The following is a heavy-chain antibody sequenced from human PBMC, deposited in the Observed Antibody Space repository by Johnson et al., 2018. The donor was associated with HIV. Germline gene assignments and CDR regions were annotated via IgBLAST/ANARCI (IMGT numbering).Heavy chain of an antibody. V-gene: IGHV3-23*04. J-gene: IGHJ3*02. CDR2: ISGSGGST. CDR3: AKGAVAGDRTVRAFDI. CDR1: GFTCSSYA. Sequence: VQLVESGGGLVQPVGSLRLSCAASGFTCSSYAMSWVRQAPGKGLEWVSAISGSGGSTYYADSVRGRFTISRDNSNNTLFLQMGSLRVEDMAVYYCAKGAVAGDRTVRAFDIWGQGTMVTVSS. D-gene: IGHD6-19*01.